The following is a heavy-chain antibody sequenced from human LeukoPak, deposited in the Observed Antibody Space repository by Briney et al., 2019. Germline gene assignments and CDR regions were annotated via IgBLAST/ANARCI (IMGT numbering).Heavy chain of an antibody. J-gene: IGHJ4*02. CDR2: INHSGST. CDR1: GGSFSGYY. Sequence: SETLYLTCAVYGGSFSGYYWSWIRQPPGKGLEWIGEINHSGSTNYNPSLKSRVTISVDTSKNQFSLKLSSVTAADTAVYYCARANRHRGAAVVPAASGYWGQGTLVTVSS. D-gene: IGHD2-2*01. CDR3: ARANRHRGAAVVPAASGY. V-gene: IGHV4-34*01.